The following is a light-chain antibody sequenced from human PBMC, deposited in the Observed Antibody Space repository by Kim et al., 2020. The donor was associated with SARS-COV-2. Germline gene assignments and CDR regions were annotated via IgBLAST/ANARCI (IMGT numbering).Light chain of an antibody. CDR2: QAS. Sequence: ASVGDIVTIPCRASETISSWLAWHQQNPGSAPILLISQASNLQSGVPSMFSGRGSGTEFTLTIDSLQPHDFATYYCQQYQSYPTFGQGTKVDIK. CDR3: QQYQSYPT. V-gene: IGKV1-5*03. J-gene: IGKJ1*01. CDR1: ETISSW.